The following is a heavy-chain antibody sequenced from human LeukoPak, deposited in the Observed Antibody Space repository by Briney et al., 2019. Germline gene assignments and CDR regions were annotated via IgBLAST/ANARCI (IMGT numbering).Heavy chain of an antibody. J-gene: IGHJ4*02. CDR2: ISYDGSNK. V-gene: IGHV3-30*18. D-gene: IGHD6-6*01. Sequence: GGSLRLSCAASGFTFSSYGMHWVRQAPGKGLEWVAVISYDGSNKYYADSVKGRFTISRDNSKNTLYLQMNSLRAEDTAVYYCAKGEYSLWGQGTLVTVSS. CDR1: GFTFSSYG. CDR3: AKGEYSL.